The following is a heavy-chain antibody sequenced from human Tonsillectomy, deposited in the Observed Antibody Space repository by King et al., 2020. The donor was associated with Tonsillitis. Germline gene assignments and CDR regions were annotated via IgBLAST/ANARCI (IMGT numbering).Heavy chain of an antibody. D-gene: IGHD3-10*01. V-gene: IGHV3-43*01. CDR1: GFTFDDYT. CDR3: AKASSYYYSKVWYFDL. Sequence: VQLVESGGVVVQPGGYLRLSCAASGFTFDDYTLHWVRQAPGKGLEWVSLISWDGGSTYYADSVKGRFTIPRDNSKNSLYLQMNSLRTEDTALYYCAKASSYYYSKVWYFDLWGRGTLVTVSS. J-gene: IGHJ2*01. CDR2: ISWDGGST.